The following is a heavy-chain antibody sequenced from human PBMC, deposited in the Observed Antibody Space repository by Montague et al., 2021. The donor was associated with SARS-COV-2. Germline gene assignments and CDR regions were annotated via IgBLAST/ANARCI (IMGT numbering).Heavy chain of an antibody. J-gene: IGHJ4*02. CDR1: GGSISSSSYY. CDR2: IYYSGST. V-gene: IGHV4-39*07. Sequence: SETLSLTCTVSGGSISSSSYYWGWIRQPPGKGLEWIGSIYYSGSTYYNPSLKSRVTISVDTSKNQFFLKLSSVTAADTAVYYCARGKAHCDSSEFDYWGQGTLVTVSS. CDR3: ARGKAHCDSSEFDY. D-gene: IGHD3-9*01.